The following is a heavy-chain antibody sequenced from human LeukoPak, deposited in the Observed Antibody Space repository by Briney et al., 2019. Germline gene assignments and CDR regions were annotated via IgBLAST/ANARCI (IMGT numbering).Heavy chain of an antibody. D-gene: IGHD2-15*01. CDR2: ISAYNGNT. CDR1: GYTFTSYG. Sequence: ASVNVSCKASGYTFTSYGISWVRQAPGQGLEWMGWISAYNGNTNYAQKLQGRVTMTTDTSTSTAYMELRSLRSDDTAVYYCARDSRSGGSCYIDYWGQGTLVTVSS. V-gene: IGHV1-18*01. J-gene: IGHJ4*02. CDR3: ARDSRSGGSCYIDY.